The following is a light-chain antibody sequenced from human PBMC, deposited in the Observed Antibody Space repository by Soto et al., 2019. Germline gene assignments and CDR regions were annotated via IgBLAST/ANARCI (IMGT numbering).Light chain of an antibody. V-gene: IGKV3-15*01. Sequence: EIVMTQSPATLSMSPGERATHSCRASQSVSVNLAWYQLQPGQPPRLLIYGASTRASGIPARFSGGGSGTEFTLTINGLQSEDFAVYYCQQHNNWPPLTFGGGTKVEIK. CDR3: QQHNNWPPLT. CDR2: GAS. CDR1: QSVSVN. J-gene: IGKJ4*01.